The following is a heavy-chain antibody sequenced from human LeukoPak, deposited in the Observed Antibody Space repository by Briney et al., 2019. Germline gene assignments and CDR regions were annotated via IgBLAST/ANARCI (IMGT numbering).Heavy chain of an antibody. CDR3: TSLSGDFQH. V-gene: IGHV3-73*01. CDR2: IRSKTDNYAT. D-gene: IGHD3-10*02. CDR1: GFTFSVSA. Sequence: GGPLTLSCAASGFTFSVSAMHWVRQASGKGLEWVGRIRSKTDNYATAYAASVKGRFTVSRDDSKGTAYLQMNSLKTEDTAVYYCTSLSGDFQHWGQGTLVTVFS. J-gene: IGHJ1*01.